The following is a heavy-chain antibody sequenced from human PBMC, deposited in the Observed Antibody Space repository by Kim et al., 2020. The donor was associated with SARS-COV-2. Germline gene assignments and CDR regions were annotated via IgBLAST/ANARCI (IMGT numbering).Heavy chain of an antibody. CDR3: ARGWVGTTTGFDY. D-gene: IGHD1-26*01. Sequence: GSLRLSCAASGFTFSDCYMSWIRQAPGKGLEWVSYISSSSSYTNYADSVKGRFTISRDNAKNSLYLQMNSLRAEDTAVYYCARGWVGTTTGFDYWGQGTLVTVSS. V-gene: IGHV3-11*06. J-gene: IGHJ4*02. CDR1: GFTFSDCY. CDR2: ISSSSSYT.